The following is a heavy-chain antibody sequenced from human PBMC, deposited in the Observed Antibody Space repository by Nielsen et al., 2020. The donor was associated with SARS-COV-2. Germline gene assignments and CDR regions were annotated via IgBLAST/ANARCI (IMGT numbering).Heavy chain of an antibody. CDR2: IYYSGST. CDR1: GGSISSGGYY. Sequence: SETLSLTCTVSGGSISSGGYYWSWIRQHPGKGLEWIGYIYYSGSTYYNPSLKSRVTISVDTSKNQFSLKLSSVTAADTAVYYCARVPRPGLFRGGRTFDYWGQGTLVTVSS. CDR3: ARVPRPGLFRGGRTFDY. J-gene: IGHJ4*02. V-gene: IGHV4-31*03. D-gene: IGHD4-23*01.